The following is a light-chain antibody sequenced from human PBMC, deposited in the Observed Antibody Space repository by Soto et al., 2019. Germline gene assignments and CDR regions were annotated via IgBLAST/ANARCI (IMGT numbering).Light chain of an antibody. CDR1: QSVSSY. CDR2: DAS. Sequence: EILMTQSPATLSVSPGERATLSCRASQSVSSYLSWYQQKPGQAPRLLIYDASNRATGIPARFSGSGSGTDFTLTISSLEPEDFAVYYCQQRSNWPPEITFGQGTKVDIK. CDR3: QQRSNWPPEIT. V-gene: IGKV3-11*01. J-gene: IGKJ1*01.